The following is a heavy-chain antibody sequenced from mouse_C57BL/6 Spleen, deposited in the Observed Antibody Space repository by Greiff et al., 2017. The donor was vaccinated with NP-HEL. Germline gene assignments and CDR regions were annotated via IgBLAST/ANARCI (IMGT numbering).Heavy chain of an antibody. CDR1: GYTFTSYW. CDR2: INPSNGGT. Sequence: QVQLKQSGTELVKPGASVKLSCKASGYTFTSYWMHWVKQRPGQGLEWIGNINPSNGGTNYNEKFKSKATLTVDKSSSTAYMQLSSLTSEDSAVYYCARQLMDYYYAMDYWGQGTSVTVSS. CDR3: ARQLMDYYYAMDY. D-gene: IGHD3-2*02. V-gene: IGHV1-53*01. J-gene: IGHJ4*01.